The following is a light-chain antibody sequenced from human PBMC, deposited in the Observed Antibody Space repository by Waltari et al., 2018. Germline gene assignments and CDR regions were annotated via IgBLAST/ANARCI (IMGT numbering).Light chain of an antibody. V-gene: IGLV3-1*01. J-gene: IGLJ1*01. Sequence: SYDLTQSPSVSVSPGQTASLTCSGDELAKQYVCRYQQKPRQSPVLVIYQDVRRPSEIPERFSGSNSGNTATLTISGTQPMDEAYYYCQAWDSGVAGVFGTGTKVTVL. CDR3: QAWDSGVAGV. CDR2: QDV. CDR1: ELAKQY.